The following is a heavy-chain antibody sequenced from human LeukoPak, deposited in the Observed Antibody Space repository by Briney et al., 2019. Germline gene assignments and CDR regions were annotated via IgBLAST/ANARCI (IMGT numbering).Heavy chain of an antibody. Sequence: PGGTLRLSCAASGFTFSSYSMNWVRQAPGKGLEWVSYISSSSSTIYYADSVKGRFTISRDNAKNSLYLQMNSLRAEDTAVYYCAAYDSSGLAFDIWGQGTMVTVSS. J-gene: IGHJ3*02. CDR1: GFTFSSYS. V-gene: IGHV3-48*01. D-gene: IGHD3-22*01. CDR2: ISSSSSTI. CDR3: AAYDSSGLAFDI.